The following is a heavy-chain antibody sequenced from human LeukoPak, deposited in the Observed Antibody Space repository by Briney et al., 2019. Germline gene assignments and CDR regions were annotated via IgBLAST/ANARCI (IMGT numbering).Heavy chain of an antibody. CDR1: GGSISSGGYY. CDR3: ARGYGGSYWYFDF. CDR2: IYHSGST. Sequence: SETLSLTCAVSGGSISSGGYYWSWIRQPPGRGLEWIGYIYHSGSTNYNPSLKSRLTISLDTSKNQCSLKLSSVTAADTAVYYCARGYGGSYWYFDFWGRGTLVTVSS. J-gene: IGHJ2*01. D-gene: IGHD4-23*01. V-gene: IGHV4-61*08.